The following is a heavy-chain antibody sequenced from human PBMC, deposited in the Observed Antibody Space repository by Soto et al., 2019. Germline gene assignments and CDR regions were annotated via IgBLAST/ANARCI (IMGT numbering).Heavy chain of an antibody. CDR1: GFTFINYA. CDR2: ISGNGANT. J-gene: IGHJ4*02. Sequence: GGSLRLSCAASGFTFINYAMTWVRQAPGEGLEWVSTISGNGANTYYADSVKGRFSISRDNSKNTLYIQMNSLRADDTAVYYCAKDYGSSRYFFDYWGQGALVTVSS. D-gene: IGHD6-19*01. V-gene: IGHV3-23*01. CDR3: AKDYGSSRYFFDY.